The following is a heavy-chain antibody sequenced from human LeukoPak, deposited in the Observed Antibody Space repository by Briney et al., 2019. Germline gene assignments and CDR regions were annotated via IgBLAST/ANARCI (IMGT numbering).Heavy chain of an antibody. Sequence: GGSLRLSCAASGFTFSTYAMGWVRQAPGKGLEWVAYISTTNTMSYSDSVKGRFTISRDNAKNSLYLQMSSLRADDTAVYYCAREGPPFDSWGQGALVTVSS. CDR1: GFTFSTYA. CDR3: AREGPPFDS. CDR2: ISTTNTM. J-gene: IGHJ4*02. V-gene: IGHV3-48*04.